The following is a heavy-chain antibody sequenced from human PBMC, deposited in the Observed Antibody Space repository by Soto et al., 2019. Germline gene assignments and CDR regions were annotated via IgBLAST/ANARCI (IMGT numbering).Heavy chain of an antibody. D-gene: IGHD6-6*01. CDR1: GFTFSNAW. Sequence: PGGSLRLSCAASGFTFSNAWMSWVRQAPGKGLEWVGRIKSKTDGGTTDYAAPVKGRFTISRDDSKNTLYLQMNSLKTEDTAVYYCTTACGAARHSCSPNWFDPWGQGTLVTVSS. V-gene: IGHV3-15*01. J-gene: IGHJ5*02. CDR2: IKSKTDGGTT. CDR3: TTACGAARHSCSPNWFDP.